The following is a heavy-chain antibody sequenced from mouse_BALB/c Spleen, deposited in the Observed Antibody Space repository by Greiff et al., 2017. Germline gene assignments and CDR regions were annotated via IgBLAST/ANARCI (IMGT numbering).Heavy chain of an antibody. CDR2: INSNGGST. CDR1: GFTFSSYG. J-gene: IGHJ3*01. Sequence: EVHLVESGGGLVQPGGSLKLSCAASGFTFSSYGMSWVRQTPDKRLELVATINSNGGSTYYPDSVKGRFTISRDNAKNTLYLQMSSLKSEDTAMYYCAREDGNPAWFAYWGQGTLVTVSA. V-gene: IGHV5-6-3*01. D-gene: IGHD2-1*01. CDR3: AREDGNPAWFAY.